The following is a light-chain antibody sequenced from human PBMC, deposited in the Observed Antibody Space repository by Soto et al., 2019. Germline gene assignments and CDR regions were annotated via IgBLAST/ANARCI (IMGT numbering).Light chain of an antibody. J-gene: IGKJ1*01. CDR1: QSVSNNY. CDR2: GAS. CDR3: PQYGSSGT. V-gene: IGKV3-20*01. Sequence: EIVLTRSPGSLSLSPLEGATLSCMASQSVSNNYLAWYLQKPGQAPRLLIYGASNRATGIPDRFSGSGSGTDFTLTISRLETEDFAVYYCPQYGSSGTFGQGTTV.